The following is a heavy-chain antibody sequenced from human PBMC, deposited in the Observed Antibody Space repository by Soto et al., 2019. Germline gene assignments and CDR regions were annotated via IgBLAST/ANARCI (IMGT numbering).Heavy chain of an antibody. D-gene: IGHD6-13*01. CDR3: AKERIEAAGTNLFDI. J-gene: IGHJ2*01. CDR2: ISYDGSKT. CDR1: GFTFSSFG. V-gene: IGHV3-30*18. Sequence: SGGSLRLSCAASGFTFSSFGIHWVRQAPGKGLEWVALISYDGSKTFYADSVKGRFTISRDNSKNTLYLHMNSLTIEDAAVYYCAKERIEAAGTNLFDIWGRGTLVTVSS.